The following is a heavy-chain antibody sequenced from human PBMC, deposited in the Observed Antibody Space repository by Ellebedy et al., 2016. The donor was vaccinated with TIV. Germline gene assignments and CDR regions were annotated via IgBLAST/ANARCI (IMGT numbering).Heavy chain of an antibody. D-gene: IGHD6-13*01. CDR3: ARWDSSSSFDY. J-gene: IGHJ4*02. V-gene: IGHV3-21*04. Sequence: GESLKISCAASGFTFSSYSMNWVRQAPGKGLEWVSSISSSSSYIYYADSVKGRFTISRDNAKNSLYLQMNSLRTEDTALYYCARWDSSSSFDYWGQGTLVTVSS. CDR1: GFTFSSYS. CDR2: ISSSSSYI.